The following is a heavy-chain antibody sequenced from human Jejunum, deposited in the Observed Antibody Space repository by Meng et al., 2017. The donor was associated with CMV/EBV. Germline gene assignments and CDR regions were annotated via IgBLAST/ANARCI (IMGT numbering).Heavy chain of an antibody. V-gene: IGHV4-61*03. Sequence: ASVKGSNYYLTWIRQPPGKTLEWIGYISYSGSSNYNPSLKSRVTVSVDASKNHFSLNLSSVTAADTAIYYCARESSLTIFGVRHFAPWGRGTLVTVSS. D-gene: IGHD3-3*01. CDR2: ISYSGSS. CDR1: ASVKGSNYY. J-gene: IGHJ5*02. CDR3: ARESSLTIFGVRHFAP.